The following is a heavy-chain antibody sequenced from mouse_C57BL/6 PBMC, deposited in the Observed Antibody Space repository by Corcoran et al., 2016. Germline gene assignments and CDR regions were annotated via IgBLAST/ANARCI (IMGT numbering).Heavy chain of an antibody. Sequence: EVQLQQSGPELVKPGASVKISCKASGYTFTDYYMNWVKQSHGKSLEWIGDINPNNGGTSYNQKFKGKATLTVDKSSSTAYMELRSLTSEDSAVYYCARSRDGFLCAYWGQGTLVTVSA. J-gene: IGHJ3*01. CDR1: GYTFTDYY. D-gene: IGHD2-3*01. CDR2: INPNNGGT. V-gene: IGHV1-26*01. CDR3: ARSRDGFLCAY.